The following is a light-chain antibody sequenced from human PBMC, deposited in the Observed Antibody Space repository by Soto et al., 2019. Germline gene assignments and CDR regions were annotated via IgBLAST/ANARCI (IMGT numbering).Light chain of an antibody. CDR3: QQYGGSVPWT. Sequence: ETVMTQSPVTLSVSPGDTATLSCRASQRVSSHLAWYQQKPGQAPRLLIYAASTRATGIPVRFSGSGSETEFTLTITRLEPEDFAVYYCQQYGGSVPWTFGQGTKVDIK. CDR2: AAS. J-gene: IGKJ1*01. V-gene: IGKV3-15*01. CDR1: QRVSSH.